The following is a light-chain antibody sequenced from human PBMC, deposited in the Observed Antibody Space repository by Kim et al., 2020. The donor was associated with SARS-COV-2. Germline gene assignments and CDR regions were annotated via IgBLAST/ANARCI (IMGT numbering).Light chain of an antibody. Sequence: SYELTQPPSVSVSPGQTVRITCSGDALPKKYAYWYQQKSGQAPVVVIYEDNKRPSGISERFSGSSSGTVATLTISGAQVEDQADYYCYSTDSGGNHWVFGGGTQLTVL. V-gene: IGLV3-10*01. CDR1: ALPKKY. J-gene: IGLJ3*02. CDR3: YSTDSGGNHWV. CDR2: EDN.